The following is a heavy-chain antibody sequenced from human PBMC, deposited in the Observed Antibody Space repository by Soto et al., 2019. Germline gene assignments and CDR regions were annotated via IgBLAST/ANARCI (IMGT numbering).Heavy chain of an antibody. CDR1: GGSISSYY. Sequence: TSETLSLTCTVSGGSISSYYWSWIRQPPGKGLEWIGYIYYSGSTNYNPSLKSRVTISVDTSKNQFSLKLSSVTAADTAVYYCARQRFLEWLRWFDPSGQATLVTVSS. CDR2: IYYSGST. J-gene: IGHJ5*02. D-gene: IGHD3-3*01. CDR3: ARQRFLEWLRWFDP. V-gene: IGHV4-59*08.